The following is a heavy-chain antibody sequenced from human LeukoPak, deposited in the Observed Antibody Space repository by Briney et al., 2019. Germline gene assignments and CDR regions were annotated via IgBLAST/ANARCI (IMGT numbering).Heavy chain of an antibody. D-gene: IGHD6-19*01. V-gene: IGHV3-15*01. CDR3: TAKGVIEWLVQVY. CDR2: IKSKTDGGTT. Sequence: PGGSLRLSCAASGFTFSNAWMSWVRQAPGKGLEWVGRIKSKTDGGTTDYAAPVKGRFTISRDDSKNTLYLQMNSLKTEDTAVYYCTAKGVIEWLVQVYWGQGTLVTVSS. CDR1: GFTFSNAW. J-gene: IGHJ4*02.